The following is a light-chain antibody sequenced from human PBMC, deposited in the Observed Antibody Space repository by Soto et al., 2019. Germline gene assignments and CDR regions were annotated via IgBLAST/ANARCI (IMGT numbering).Light chain of an antibody. J-gene: IGLJ2*01. Sequence: QSVLTQTPSASGTPGQRVTISCSGSSSNIGGNYVYWYQQRPGTAPKLLIYRNVQRPSGVPDRFSGSKSGTSASLAISGLRSEDVADYYCAAWDDSLSAHVVFGGGTKLTVL. CDR2: RNV. CDR1: SSNIGGNY. CDR3: AAWDDSLSAHVV. V-gene: IGLV1-47*01.